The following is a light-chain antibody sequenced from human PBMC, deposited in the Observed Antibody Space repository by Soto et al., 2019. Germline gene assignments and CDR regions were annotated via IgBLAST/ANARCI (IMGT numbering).Light chain of an antibody. CDR1: QSVSSSY. CDR3: QKYGSP. Sequence: EIVLTQSPGTLSLSPGERATLSCRASQSVSSSYLAWYQQKPGQAPRLLIYVASSRATGITDRFSGSGSGTDFTLTIRRLEPADFALYYCQKYGSPVGPGTKVDLK. V-gene: IGKV3-20*01. J-gene: IGKJ3*01. CDR2: VAS.